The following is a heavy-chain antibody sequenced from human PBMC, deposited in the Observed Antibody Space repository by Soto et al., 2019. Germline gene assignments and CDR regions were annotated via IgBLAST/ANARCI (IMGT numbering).Heavy chain of an antibody. D-gene: IGHD3-10*01. Sequence: PGGSLRLSCAASGFTFSSYAMHWVRQAPGKGLEWVAVISYDGSSKYYADSVKGRFTISRDNSKNTLYLQMNSLRAEDTVVYYCARDNRALLLRGFDYWGQGTLVTVSS. CDR2: ISYDGSSK. J-gene: IGHJ4*02. V-gene: IGHV3-30-3*01. CDR1: GFTFSSYA. CDR3: ARDNRALLLRGFDY.